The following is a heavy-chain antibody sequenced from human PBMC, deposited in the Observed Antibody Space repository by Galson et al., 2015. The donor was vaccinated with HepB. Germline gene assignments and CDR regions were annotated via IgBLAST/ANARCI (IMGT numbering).Heavy chain of an antibody. D-gene: IGHD2-2*01. CDR1: GVMFDDDA. CDR3: AKDRGSTSGSSGWFDP. Sequence: SLRHCRAAAGVMFDDDAMHWVRLAQGTGLGWVSGVSWNRAYIGDADTGKGRFTISRDNTKNSLYLQMHSLRAEDTAVYYCAKDRGSTSGSSGWFDPWGQGTLVTVAS. CDR2: VSWNRAYI. J-gene: IGHJ5*02. V-gene: IGHV3-9*01.